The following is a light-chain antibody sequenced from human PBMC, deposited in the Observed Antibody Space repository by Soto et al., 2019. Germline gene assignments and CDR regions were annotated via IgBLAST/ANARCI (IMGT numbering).Light chain of an antibody. J-gene: IGKJ1*01. CDR3: MQPLENFRT. CDR1: ARLLHKNGYNY. CDR2: LGS. Sequence: IVMTQSPLSLSVTPGEAASISCMSSARLLHKNGYNYVDWYMQKPGQSPQLLIYLGSNRASGVPDRFSGSDSETYFTLEISRVEADDVGVYYCMQPLENFRTFGQGTKVDIK. V-gene: IGKV2-28*01.